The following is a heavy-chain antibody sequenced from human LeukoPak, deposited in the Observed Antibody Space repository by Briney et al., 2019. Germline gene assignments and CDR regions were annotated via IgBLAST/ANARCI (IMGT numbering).Heavy chain of an antibody. V-gene: IGHV3-23*01. CDR2: ISGRGGSP. CDR1: GFTFSRYA. CDR3: AKTFHSGSVSVLRGD. Sequence: GVSLTLSCADSGFTFSRYAMIWVRQAPGRGLEGVSAISGRGGSPYFQASAKGRFTISSDHSKNTLYLQMNSLSAEAPAGYYCAKTFHSGSVSVLRGDWGQGTLVTVPS. J-gene: IGHJ1*01. D-gene: IGHD3-10*01.